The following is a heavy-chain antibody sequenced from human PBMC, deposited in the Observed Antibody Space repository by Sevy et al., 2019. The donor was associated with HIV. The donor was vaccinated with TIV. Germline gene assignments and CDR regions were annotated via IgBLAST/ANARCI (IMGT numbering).Heavy chain of an antibody. CDR1: GFTVSRNF. V-gene: IGHV3-30*18. CDR3: AKAGDEGNWFDP. CDR2: ISYDGSNK. D-gene: IGHD3-10*01. Sequence: GGSLRLSCAASGFTVSRNFMSWIRQAPGKGLEWVAVISYDGSNKYYADSVKGRFTISRDNSKNTLYLQMNSLRAEDTAVYYCAKAGDEGNWFDPWGQGTLVTVSS. J-gene: IGHJ5*02.